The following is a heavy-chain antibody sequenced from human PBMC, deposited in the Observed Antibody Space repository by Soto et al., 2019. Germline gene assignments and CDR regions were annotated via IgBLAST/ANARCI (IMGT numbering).Heavy chain of an antibody. CDR3: AKLEWLEFGGDY. CDR2: ISASGEKP. J-gene: IGHJ4*02. Sequence: EVHLLESGGGVVQPGKSLKISCATSGFAFSDYPMTWVRHPPGQGLEWVSGISASGEKPYYADSVKGRCTISRDNSKNTLSLQMQSLRVEDTGIYYCAKLEWLEFGGDYWGQGTLVTVSS. CDR1: GFAFSDYP. V-gene: IGHV3-23*01. D-gene: IGHD6-19*01.